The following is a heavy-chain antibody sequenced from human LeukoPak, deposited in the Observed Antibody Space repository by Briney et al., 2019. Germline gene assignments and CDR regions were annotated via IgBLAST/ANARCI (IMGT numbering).Heavy chain of an antibody. J-gene: IGHJ4*02. CDR1: GFTFSSSA. CDR3: ARSYGGNDYYFDY. Sequence: SVKVSCKASGFTFSSSAVQWVRQARGQRFEWIGWIGVGSGNTNYAERFQERVTITRDMSTSTAYMELSSLRSEDTAVYYCARSYGGNDYYFDYWGQGTLVTVSS. CDR2: IGVGSGNT. V-gene: IGHV1-58*01. D-gene: IGHD4-23*01.